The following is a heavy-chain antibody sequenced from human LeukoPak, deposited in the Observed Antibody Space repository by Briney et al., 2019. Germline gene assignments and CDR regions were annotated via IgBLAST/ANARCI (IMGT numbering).Heavy chain of an antibody. CDR2: ISAYNGNT. V-gene: IGHV1-18*01. CDR1: GYTFTSYG. Sequence: ASVKVSCKASGYTFTSYGISWVRQAPGQGLEWMGWISAYNGNTNYAQKLQGRVTITADKSTSTAYMELSSLRSEDTAVYYCARERGMTTVTTSWFDPWGQGTLVTVSS. J-gene: IGHJ5*02. D-gene: IGHD4-17*01. CDR3: ARERGMTTVTTSWFDP.